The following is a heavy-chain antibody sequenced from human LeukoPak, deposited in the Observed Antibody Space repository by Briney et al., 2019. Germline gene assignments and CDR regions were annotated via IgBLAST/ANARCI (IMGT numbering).Heavy chain of an antibody. J-gene: IGHJ4*02. CDR2: ISYDGSNK. CDR1: GFTFSSYA. D-gene: IGHD6-13*01. V-gene: IGHV3-30*04. Sequence: GGSLRLSCAASGFTFSSYAMHWVRQAPGKGLEWVAVISYDGSNKYYADSVKGRFTISRDNSKNTLYLQMNSLRAEDTAVYYCARDPENSSSGYSDYGAQGTVVTVP. CDR3: ARDPENSSSGYSDY.